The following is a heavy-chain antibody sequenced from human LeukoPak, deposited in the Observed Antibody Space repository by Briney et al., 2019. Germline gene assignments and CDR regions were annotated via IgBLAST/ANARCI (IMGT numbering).Heavy chain of an antibody. J-gene: IGHJ4*02. D-gene: IGHD5-12*01. Sequence: GGSLRLSCAASGFRFNNYWLSWVRQAPGKGLEWVADIKEDGSKTYYVDSLKGRFTISRDNAKNSLYLQMNSLRAEDTAVYYCTTPPIGLPGDNWGQGTLVTVSS. CDR3: TTPPIGLPGDN. CDR2: IKEDGSKT. V-gene: IGHV3-7*01. CDR1: GFRFNNYW.